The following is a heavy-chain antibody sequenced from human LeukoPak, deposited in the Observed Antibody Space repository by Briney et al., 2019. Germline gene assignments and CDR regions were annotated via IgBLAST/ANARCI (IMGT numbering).Heavy chain of an antibody. J-gene: IGHJ6*02. CDR3: ATETYCSSTSCHILRYGMDV. CDR1: GYTLTELS. CDR2: FDPEDGET. Sequence: ASVKVSCKVSGYTLTELSMHWVRRAPGKGLEWMGGFDPEDGETIYAQKFQGRVTMTEDTSTDTAYMELSSLRSEDTAVYYCATETYCSSTSCHILRYGMDVWGQGTTVTVSS. V-gene: IGHV1-24*01. D-gene: IGHD2-2*02.